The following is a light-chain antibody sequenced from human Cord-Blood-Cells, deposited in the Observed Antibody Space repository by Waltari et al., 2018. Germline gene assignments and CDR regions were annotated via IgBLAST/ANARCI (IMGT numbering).Light chain of an antibody. J-gene: IGLJ2*01. CDR3: SSYTSSSTYVV. Sequence: QSALTQPASVSGSPGQSITISCPGTSSAVGGSNYVSWYQQHPGKAPKLMIYDVSKRPSGVSNRFSGSKSGNTASLTISGLQAEDEADYYCSSYTSSSTYVVFGGGTKLTVL. CDR2: DVS. V-gene: IGLV2-14*01. CDR1: SSAVGGSNY.